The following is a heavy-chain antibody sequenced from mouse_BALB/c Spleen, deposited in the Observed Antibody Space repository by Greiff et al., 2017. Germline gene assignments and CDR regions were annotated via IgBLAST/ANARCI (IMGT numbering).Heavy chain of an antibody. CDR3: TRGTNYYGSSYFDY. Sequence: VQLQQSGAELVRPGASVTLSCKASGYTFTDYEMHWVKQTPVHGLEWIGAIDPETGGTAYNQKFKGKATLTAVKSSSTAYMELRSLTSEASAVYYGTRGTNYYGSSYFDYWGQGTTLTVSS. CDR1: GYTFTDYE. J-gene: IGHJ2*01. CDR2: IDPETGGT. V-gene: IGHV1-15*01. D-gene: IGHD1-1*01.